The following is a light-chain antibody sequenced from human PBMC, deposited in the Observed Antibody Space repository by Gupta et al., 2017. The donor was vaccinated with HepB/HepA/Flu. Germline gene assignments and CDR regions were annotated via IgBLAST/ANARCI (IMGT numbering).Light chain of an antibody. Sequence: DIQMTQSPSSLSASVGDTVTITCRASQSINTYVNWYQQKPGKAPKPLIYAASTLQSGVPSRFSGSGSGTDFTLTISSLQPEDFATYYCQQRDRIPRTFGQGTKVEIK. V-gene: IGKV1-39*01. CDR3: QQRDRIPRT. CDR1: QSINTY. CDR2: AAS. J-gene: IGKJ1*01.